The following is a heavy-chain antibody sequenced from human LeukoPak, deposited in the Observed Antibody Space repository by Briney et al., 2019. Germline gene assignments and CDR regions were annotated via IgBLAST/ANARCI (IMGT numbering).Heavy chain of an antibody. V-gene: IGHV4-59*01. CDR3: ASSQTHQYQPLSQFDY. CDR1: GGSISTYY. D-gene: IGHD2-2*01. Sequence: SETLSLTCTVSGGSISTYYWSWIRQPPGKGLEWIGYIYYSGSTNYNPSLKSRVTISVDTSKNQFSLKLSSVTAADTAVYYCASSQTHQYQPLSQFDYWGQGTLVTVSS. CDR2: IYYSGST. J-gene: IGHJ4*02.